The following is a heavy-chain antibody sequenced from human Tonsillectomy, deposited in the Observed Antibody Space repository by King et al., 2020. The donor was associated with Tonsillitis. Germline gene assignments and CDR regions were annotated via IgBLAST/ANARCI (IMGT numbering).Heavy chain of an antibody. CDR3: AKLLRSGYHLYYMDV. J-gene: IGHJ6*03. D-gene: IGHD3-3*01. CDR2: ISYSAGGT. CDR1: GFTFSSFA. Sequence: VQLVESGGGLVQPGGSLRLSCAASGFTFSSFAMTWVRQAPGKGLEGVPSISYSAGGTYFADPVNGRFPTSRDNSKNTPYLQVNGLRAEDTAVYYCAKLLRSGYHLYYMDVWGKGTTVTVSS. V-gene: IGHV3-23*04.